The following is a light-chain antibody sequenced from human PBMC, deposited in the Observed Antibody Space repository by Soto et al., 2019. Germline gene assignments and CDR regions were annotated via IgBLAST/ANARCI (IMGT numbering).Light chain of an antibody. CDR3: QQYSTSPLT. J-gene: IGKJ4*01. V-gene: IGKV3-20*01. CDR2: AAS. Sequence: IVLTQSPGTLSLSPGERATLSCRASQSFSTSYLAWYQKKTGQANRLLIFAASSRASGITDRVSGSGSGTDFTLTIDRMQPEDLAVYYCQQYSTSPLTCGQGTTVE. CDR1: QSFSTSY.